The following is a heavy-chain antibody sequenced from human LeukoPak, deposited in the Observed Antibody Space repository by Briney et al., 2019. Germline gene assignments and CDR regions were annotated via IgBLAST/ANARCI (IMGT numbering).Heavy chain of an antibody. CDR1: GYTFTGYY. CDR3: ARDGPAQMVDFDY. V-gene: IGHV1-2*02. J-gene: IGHJ4*02. Sequence: ASVKVSCKASGYTFTGYYMHWVRQAPGQGLEWMGWINPNSGGTNCAQKFQGRVAMTRDTSISTAYMELRRLRPDDTAVYYCARDGPAQMVDFDYWGQGTLVTVSS. CDR2: INPNSGGT. D-gene: IGHD3-10*01.